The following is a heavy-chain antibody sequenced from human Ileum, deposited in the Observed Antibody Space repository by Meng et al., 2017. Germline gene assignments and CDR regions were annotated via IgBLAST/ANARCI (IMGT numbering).Heavy chain of an antibody. D-gene: IGHD1-26*01. Sequence: QITLKESGPTLVSLTQTLTPTCTFSGLSLTGDDMGLGWIRQPPGKALEWLAFIYWDGDDRYSPSLKSRLAITKDTSKNQVVLTMTNMDPVDTATYYCAYTPTRTYFLGHSWGQGTLVTVSS. CDR1: GLSLTGDDMG. V-gene: IGHV2-5*02. J-gene: IGHJ4*02. CDR2: IYWDGDD. CDR3: AYTPTRTYFLGHS.